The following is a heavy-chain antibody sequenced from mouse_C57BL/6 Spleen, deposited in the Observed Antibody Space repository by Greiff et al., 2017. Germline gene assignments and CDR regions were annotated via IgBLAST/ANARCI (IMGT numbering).Heavy chain of an antibody. CDR1: GFTFSSYG. J-gene: IGHJ2*01. D-gene: IGHD3-1*01. CDR2: ISSGGSYT. Sequence: EVLLVESGGDLVKPGGSLKLSCAGSGFTFSSYGMSWVRQTPDKRLEWVATISSGGSYTYYPDSVKGRFTISRDNAKNTLYLQMSSLKSEDTAMYYCARPHSGAYYFDYWGQGTTLTVSS. V-gene: IGHV5-6*02. CDR3: ARPHSGAYYFDY.